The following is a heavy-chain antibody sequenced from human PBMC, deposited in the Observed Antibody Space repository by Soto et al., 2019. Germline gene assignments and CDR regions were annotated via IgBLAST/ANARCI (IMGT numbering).Heavy chain of an antibody. D-gene: IGHD3-9*01. CDR2: IIPILGIA. CDR3: ARSNYDILTCYYYYMDV. CDR1: GGTFSSYT. J-gene: IGHJ6*03. Sequence: QVQLVQSGAEVKKPGSSVKVSCKASGGTFSSYTISWVRQAPGQGLEWMGRIIPILGIANYAQKFQGRVTLTADKSSSTAYMELSSLRSEDTVVYYCARSNYDILTCYYYYMDVWGKGTTVTASS. V-gene: IGHV1-69*02.